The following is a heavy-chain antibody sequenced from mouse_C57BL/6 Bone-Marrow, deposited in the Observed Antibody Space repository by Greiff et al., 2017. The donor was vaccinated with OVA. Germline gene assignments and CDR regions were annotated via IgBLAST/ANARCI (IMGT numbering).Heavy chain of an antibody. D-gene: IGHD1-1*01. CDR3: ARYTTVVVPDY. CDR2: IYPGSGST. CDR1: GYTFTSYW. J-gene: IGHJ2*01. Sequence: VQLQESGAELVKPGASVKMSCKASGYTFTSYWITWVKQRPGQGLEWIGDIYPGSGSTNYNEKFKSKATLTVDTSSSTAYMQLSSLTSEDSAVYYCARYTTVVVPDYWGQGTTLTVSS. V-gene: IGHV1-55*01.